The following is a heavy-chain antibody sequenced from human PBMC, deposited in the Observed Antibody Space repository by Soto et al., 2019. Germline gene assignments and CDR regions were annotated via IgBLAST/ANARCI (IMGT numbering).Heavy chain of an antibody. Sequence: PGESLKISCAASGFTFSSYGMHWVRQAPGKGLEWVAVISYDGSNKYYADSVKGRFTISRDNSKNTLYLQMNSLRAEDTAVYYCAKDPVDTAFYYYYGMDVWGQGTTVTVS. CDR1: GFTFSSYG. CDR2: ISYDGSNK. CDR3: AKDPVDTAFYYYYGMDV. D-gene: IGHD5-18*01. V-gene: IGHV3-30*18. J-gene: IGHJ6*02.